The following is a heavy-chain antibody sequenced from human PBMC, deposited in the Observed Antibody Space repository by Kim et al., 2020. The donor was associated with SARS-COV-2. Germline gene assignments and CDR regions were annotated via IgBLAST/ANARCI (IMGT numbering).Heavy chain of an antibody. V-gene: IGHV1-69*13. CDR3: AREGYDILTGYYHKPGSYYYYVWTS. D-gene: IGHD3-9*01. J-gene: IGHJ6*02. CDR1: GGTFSSYA. CDR2: IIPIFGTA. Sequence: SVKVSCKASGGTFSSYAISWVRQAPGQGLEWMGGIIPIFGTANYAQKFQGRVTITADESTSTAYMELSSLRSEDTAVYYCAREGYDILTGYYHKPGSYYYYVWTSGAKGPRSPSP.